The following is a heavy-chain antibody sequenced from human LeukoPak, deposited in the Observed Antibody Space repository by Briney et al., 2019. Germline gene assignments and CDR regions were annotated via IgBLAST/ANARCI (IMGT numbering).Heavy chain of an antibody. Sequence: PGGSLRLSCAASGFTFSSYAMSWVRQAPGKGLEWVSAISGSYGSTYYADSVRGRFTMSRDNSKNTLYLQMNSLRAEDTAVYYCVRDIVPYSSNWYYFDYWGQGTLVTVSS. J-gene: IGHJ4*02. V-gene: IGHV3-23*01. CDR2: ISGSYGST. CDR3: VRDIVPYSSNWYYFDY. CDR1: GFTFSSYA. D-gene: IGHD6-13*01.